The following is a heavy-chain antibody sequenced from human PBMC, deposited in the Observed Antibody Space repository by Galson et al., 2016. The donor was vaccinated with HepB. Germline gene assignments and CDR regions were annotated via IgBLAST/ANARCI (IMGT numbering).Heavy chain of an antibody. D-gene: IGHD1-1*01. Sequence: ALVKPTQTLTLTCTVSGFSLNPAGLGVSWVRQPPGKALEWLGHIFSNDQKSYNTSLRTRVTISKDTSKSQVVLIMTNMAPVDTATYYCARIQQLIPGFYFYGMDVWGQGTTVTVSS. J-gene: IGHJ6*02. CDR3: ARIQQLIPGFYFYGMDV. CDR1: GFSLNPAGLG. CDR2: IFSNDQK. V-gene: IGHV2-26*01.